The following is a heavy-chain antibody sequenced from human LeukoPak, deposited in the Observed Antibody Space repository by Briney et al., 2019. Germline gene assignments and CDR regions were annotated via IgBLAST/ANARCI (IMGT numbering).Heavy chain of an antibody. D-gene: IGHD3-22*01. CDR1: GGSISSYY. CDR2: IYYSGST. Sequence: SETLSLTCTVSGGSISSYYWSWIRQPPGKGLEWIGYIYYSGSTYYNPSLKSRVTISVDTSKNQFSLKLSSVTAADTAVYYCAREGGYYDSSGYYLLYFDYWGQGTLVTVSS. V-gene: IGHV4-59*12. J-gene: IGHJ4*02. CDR3: AREGGYYDSSGYYLLYFDY.